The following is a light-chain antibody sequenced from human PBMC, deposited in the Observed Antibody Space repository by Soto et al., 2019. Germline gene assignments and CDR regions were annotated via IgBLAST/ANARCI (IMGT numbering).Light chain of an antibody. J-gene: IGKJ2*01. CDR2: GAS. CDR3: QQYNDWPLYT. V-gene: IGKV3-15*01. CDR1: QSVNSN. Sequence: EVVMTQSPATVSVSPGEGATLSCRASQSVNSNLAWYQQKPGQAPRLLIHGASTRATGVPARFSGSGSGTEFTLSISSLQSEDFAVYYCQQYNDWPLYTFGQGTKVDI.